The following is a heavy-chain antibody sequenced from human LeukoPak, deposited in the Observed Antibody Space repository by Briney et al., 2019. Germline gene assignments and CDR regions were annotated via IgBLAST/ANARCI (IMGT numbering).Heavy chain of an antibody. Sequence: ASVKVSCKASGYTFTGYYMHWVRQAPGQGLEWMGWINPNSGGTNYAQKFQGRVTMTRDTSISTAYMELSRLRSDVTAVYYCAREVVPAAMGNWFDPWGQGTLVTVSS. CDR1: GYTFTGYY. J-gene: IGHJ5*02. D-gene: IGHD2-2*01. V-gene: IGHV1-2*02. CDR3: AREVVPAAMGNWFDP. CDR2: INPNSGGT.